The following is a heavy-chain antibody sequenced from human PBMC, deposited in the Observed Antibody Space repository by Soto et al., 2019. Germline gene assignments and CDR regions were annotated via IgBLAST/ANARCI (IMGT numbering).Heavy chain of an antibody. Sequence: PGGSLRLYCAGTGLTFSNYEMNWVRQAPGKGVEWVSYINGTGTTIYYAASVKGRFTISRDNAKNSLYLQMSSLRAEDTAFYYCATKVYGTTYFGYWGQGALVTVSS. J-gene: IGHJ4*02. D-gene: IGHD1-7*01. CDR1: GLTFSNYE. CDR2: INGTGTTI. CDR3: ATKVYGTTYFGY. V-gene: IGHV3-48*03.